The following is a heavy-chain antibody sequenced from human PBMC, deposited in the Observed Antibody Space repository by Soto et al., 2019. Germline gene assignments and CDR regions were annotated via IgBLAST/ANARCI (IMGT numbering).Heavy chain of an antibody. CDR2: INPNSEDK. V-gene: IGHV1-2*04. D-gene: IGHD2-2*01. CDR1: GYTFTGYY. Sequence: ASVKVSCKASGYTFTGYYMHWVRQAPGKGLDGMGWINPNSEDKNYAQKFEGWVSMTRDTSISTAYMELSRLRSDDTAVYYCARADYQLGYCSSTNGSYWFDPWGQGTLVTVSS. J-gene: IGHJ5*02. CDR3: ARADYQLGYCSSTNGSYWFDP.